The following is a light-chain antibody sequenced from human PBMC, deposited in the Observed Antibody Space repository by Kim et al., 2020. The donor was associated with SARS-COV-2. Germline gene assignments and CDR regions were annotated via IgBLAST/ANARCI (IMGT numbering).Light chain of an antibody. Sequence: SPGERVTRSCRASQSIGSTLAWYQQKTGQPPRLLIYDASTRASGIPARFSGSGSGTEFALTISSLQSEDFAVYYCQEYNDRPPRYTFGQGTKLEI. CDR1: QSIGST. V-gene: IGKV3-15*01. CDR3: QEYNDRPPRYT. CDR2: DAS. J-gene: IGKJ2*01.